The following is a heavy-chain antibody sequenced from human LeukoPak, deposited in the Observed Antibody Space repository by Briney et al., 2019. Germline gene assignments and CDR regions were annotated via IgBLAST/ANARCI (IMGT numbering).Heavy chain of an antibody. CDR2: MNPNSGNT. CDR1: GYTFTTYD. Sequence: ASVKVSCKASGYTFTTYDVNWVRQTTGQGLEWMGWMNPNSGNTGYAQKFQGRVTMTRNTSISTAYMELSSLRSEDTAVYYCARGPNKSDGGNSGSAWFDPWGQGTLVTVSS. J-gene: IGHJ5*02. CDR3: ARGPNKSDGGNSGSAWFDP. V-gene: IGHV1-8*01. D-gene: IGHD4-23*01.